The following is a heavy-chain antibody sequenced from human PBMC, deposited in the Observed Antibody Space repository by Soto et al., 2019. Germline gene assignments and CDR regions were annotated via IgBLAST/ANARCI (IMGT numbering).Heavy chain of an antibody. Sequence: SLRLSCAASGFTFSSYAMHWVRQAPGKGLEWVAVISYDGSNKYYADSVKGRFTISRDNSKNTLYLQMNSLRAEDTAVYYCARDRGMTTVTTWFDPWGQGTLVTVSS. J-gene: IGHJ5*02. D-gene: IGHD4-17*01. CDR1: GFTFSSYA. V-gene: IGHV3-30-3*01. CDR3: ARDRGMTTVTTWFDP. CDR2: ISYDGSNK.